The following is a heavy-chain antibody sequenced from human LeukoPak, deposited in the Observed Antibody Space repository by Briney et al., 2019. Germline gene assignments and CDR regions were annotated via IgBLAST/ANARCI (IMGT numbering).Heavy chain of an antibody. CDR2: IYTSGST. CDR3: ARPNSSSEGGWFDP. D-gene: IGHD6-6*01. V-gene: IGHV4-4*07. CDR1: GGSMSRYY. Sequence: TPSETLSLTCNVSGGSMSRYYWSWIRQTAGKGLEWIGRIYTSGSTNYSPSLKSRVTMSIDTSKNQFSLNLTSVTAADTAVYYCARPNSSSEGGWFDPWGQGTLVTVSS. J-gene: IGHJ5*02.